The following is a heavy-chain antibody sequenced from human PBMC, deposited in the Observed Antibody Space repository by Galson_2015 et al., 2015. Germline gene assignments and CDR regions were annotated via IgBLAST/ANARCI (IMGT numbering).Heavy chain of an antibody. CDR2: IWYDGSNK. Sequence: SLRLSCAASGFTFSSYGMHWVRQAPGKGLEWVAVIWYDGSNKYYADSVKGRFTISRDNSKNTLYLQMNSLRAEDTAVYYCARGDGFKYSSSWYYFDYWGQGTLVTVSS. CDR1: GFTFSSYG. V-gene: IGHV3-33*01. D-gene: IGHD6-13*01. J-gene: IGHJ4*02. CDR3: ARGDGFKYSSSWYYFDY.